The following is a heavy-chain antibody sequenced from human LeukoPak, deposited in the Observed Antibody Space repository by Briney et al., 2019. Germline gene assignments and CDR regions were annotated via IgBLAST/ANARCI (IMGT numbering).Heavy chain of an antibody. CDR3: ARHTAAPHNWFDP. V-gene: IGHV4-39*01. J-gene: IGHJ5*02. CDR2: IYYSGST. CDR1: GGSISSSSYY. D-gene: IGHD6-13*01. Sequence: PSETLSLTCTVSGGSISSSSYYWGWIRQPPGKGLEWIGSIYYSGSTNYNPSLKSRVTISVDTSKNQFSLKLSSVTAADTAVYYCARHTAAPHNWFDPWGQGTLVTVSS.